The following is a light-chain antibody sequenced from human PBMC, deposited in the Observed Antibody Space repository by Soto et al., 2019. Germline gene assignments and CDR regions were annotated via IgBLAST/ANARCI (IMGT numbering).Light chain of an antibody. V-gene: IGKV3-20*01. J-gene: IGKJ1*01. CDR1: QTIRSNY. Sequence: ETVLTQSPGTLSLSPGERATLSCRASQTIRSNYLAWYRQTPGQAPRLLIYGASNRATGIADRFSGSGSRTDFTLILSRLEPEDFALYYCQQYGSSPWTFGQGTKVEIK. CDR2: GAS. CDR3: QQYGSSPWT.